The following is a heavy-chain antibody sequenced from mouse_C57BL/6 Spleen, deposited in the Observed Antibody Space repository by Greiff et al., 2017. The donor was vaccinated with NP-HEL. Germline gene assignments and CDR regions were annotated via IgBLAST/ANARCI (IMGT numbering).Heavy chain of an antibody. J-gene: IGHJ3*01. Sequence: EVQLQQSGAELVRPGASVKLSCTASGFNIKDDYMHWVKQRPEQGLEWIGWIDPENGDTEYASKFQGKATITADTSSNTAYLQLSSLTSEDPAVYYCTTRLRPFAYWGQGTLVTVSA. CDR2: IDPENGDT. D-gene: IGHD2-4*01. CDR3: TTRLRPFAY. CDR1: GFNIKDDY. V-gene: IGHV14-4*01.